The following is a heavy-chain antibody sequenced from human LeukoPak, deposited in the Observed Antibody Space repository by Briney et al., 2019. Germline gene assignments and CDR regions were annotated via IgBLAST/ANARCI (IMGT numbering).Heavy chain of an antibody. CDR3: AKVRLDYYDPSGYYYHSDAFDV. CDR2: ISSSSTYM. J-gene: IGHJ3*01. V-gene: IGHV3-21*01. D-gene: IGHD3-22*01. Sequence: GGSLRLSCAASGFTFSSYSMNWVRQAPGKGLEWVSSISSSSTYMYYADSLKGRFTISRDNAKNALYLQMNILRAEDTAVYYCAKVRLDYYDPSGYYYHSDAFDVWGQGTMVTVSA. CDR1: GFTFSSYS.